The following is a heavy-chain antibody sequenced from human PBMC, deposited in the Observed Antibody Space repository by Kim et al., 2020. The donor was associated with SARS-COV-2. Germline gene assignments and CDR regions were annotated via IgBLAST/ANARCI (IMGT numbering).Heavy chain of an antibody. D-gene: IGHD5-12*01. CDR3: VKGGYSGYDFYYYYGMDV. Sequence: GGSLRLSCSASGFTFSSYAMHWVRQAPGKGLEYVSAISSNGGSTYYADSVKDRFTISRDNSKNTLYLQMSSLRAEDTAVYYCVKGGYSGYDFYYYYGMDVWGQRTTVTVSS. CDR2: ISSNGGST. V-gene: IGHV3-64D*06. CDR1: GFTFSSYA. J-gene: IGHJ6*02.